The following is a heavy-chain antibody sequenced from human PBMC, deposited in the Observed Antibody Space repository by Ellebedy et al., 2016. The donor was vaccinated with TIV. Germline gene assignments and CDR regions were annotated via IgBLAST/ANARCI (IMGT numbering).Heavy chain of an antibody. V-gene: IGHV2-70*04. CDR1: GFSLSTSGMR. CDR3: ARLDGGVGRSDTFDI. J-gene: IGHJ3*02. D-gene: IGHD3-16*01. Sequence: SGPTLVKPTQTLTLTCTLSGFSLSTSGMRVSWIRHPPRTALEWPARPASPDVKFYSPSLKTRLTISKDTSKNQVVLTMTNMDPVDTATYYCARLDGGVGRSDTFDIWGQGTMVTVSS. CDR2: PASPDVK.